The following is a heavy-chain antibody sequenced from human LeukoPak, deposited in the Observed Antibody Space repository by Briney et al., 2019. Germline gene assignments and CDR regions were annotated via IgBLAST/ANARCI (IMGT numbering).Heavy chain of an antibody. D-gene: IGHD3-10*01. CDR3: ARDSGTTGEVKFDP. V-gene: IGHV4-4*07. CDR1: GGSISSYY. Sequence: SETLSLTCTGPGGSISSYYWSWIRQPAGKGLEWIGRIYTSGRTDYNPSIKSRVTMSVDTSKNQFSLKLSSVTAADTAVYYCARDSGTTGEVKFDPWGQGTLVTVSS. CDR2: IYTSGRT. J-gene: IGHJ5*02.